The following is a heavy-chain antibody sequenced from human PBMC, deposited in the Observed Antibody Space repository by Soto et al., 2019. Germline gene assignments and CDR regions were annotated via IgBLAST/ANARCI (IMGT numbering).Heavy chain of an antibody. CDR1: GFTFSSYA. CDR2: ISGSGGST. Sequence: HPGGSLRLSCAASGFTFSSYAMSWVRQAPGKGLEWVSAISGSGGSTYYADSVKGRFTISRDNAKNTLYLQMNSLRAEDTAVYYCAKEGDCSGGSCYPLAGFDYWGQGTLVTVSS. D-gene: IGHD2-15*01. CDR3: AKEGDCSGGSCYPLAGFDY. V-gene: IGHV3-23*01. J-gene: IGHJ4*02.